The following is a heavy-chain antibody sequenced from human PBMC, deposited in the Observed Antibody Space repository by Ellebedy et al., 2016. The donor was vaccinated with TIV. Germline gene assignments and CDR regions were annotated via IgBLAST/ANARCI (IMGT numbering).Heavy chain of an antibody. D-gene: IGHD4-23*01. CDR3: ARDAAGNGGKLDY. Sequence: AASVKVPCKTSGGTFSNFAIIWVRQAPGQGLEWMGGIIPRFGSANHAQRFQGRVTITADESTSKAYMELNSLRSEDTAVYYCARDAAGNGGKLDYWGQGTLVTVSS. J-gene: IGHJ4*02. CDR1: GGTFSNFA. CDR2: IIPRFGSA. V-gene: IGHV1-69*13.